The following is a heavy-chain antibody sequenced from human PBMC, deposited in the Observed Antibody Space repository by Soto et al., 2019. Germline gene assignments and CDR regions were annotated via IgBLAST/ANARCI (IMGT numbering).Heavy chain of an antibody. D-gene: IGHD6-19*01. CDR2: ISYDGSNK. V-gene: IGHV3-30-3*01. CDR3: ARERGGKYSSGWTDFDY. CDR1: GFTFSSYA. J-gene: IGHJ4*02. Sequence: GGALRLSSAASGFTFSSYAMHWVRRAPGKGLEWVAVISYDGSNKYYADSVKGRFTISRDNSKNTLYPQMNSLRAEDTAVYYCARERGGKYSSGWTDFDYRGQGTLVTVSS.